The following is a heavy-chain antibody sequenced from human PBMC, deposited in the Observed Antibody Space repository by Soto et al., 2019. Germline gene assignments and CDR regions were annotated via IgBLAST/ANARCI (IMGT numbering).Heavy chain of an antibody. Sequence: QITLKESGPTLVKPTQTLTLTCTFSGFSLSTSGVGVGWIRQPPGQALEWLAILYWDDDKRYSPSLKSRLTITKDTYKNQVVLTLTNMYPVDTATYYCAHRSAEYSGYDYFDYWGQGTLVSVSS. V-gene: IGHV2-5*02. J-gene: IGHJ4*02. CDR1: GFSLSTSGVG. CDR3: AHRSAEYSGYDYFDY. CDR2: LYWDDDK. D-gene: IGHD5-12*01.